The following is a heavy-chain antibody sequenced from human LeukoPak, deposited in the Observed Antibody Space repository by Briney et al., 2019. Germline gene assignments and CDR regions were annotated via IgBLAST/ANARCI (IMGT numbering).Heavy chain of an antibody. CDR2: ISTYNGNT. D-gene: IGHD3-9*01. CDR3: ASYPPIRRDILTGYSYMDV. J-gene: IGHJ6*03. V-gene: IGHV1-18*01. Sequence: VASVKVSCKASGYTFTSYGISWVRQAPGQGLEWMGWISTYNGNTNYAQKLQGRVTMTTDTSTSTAYMELRSLRSDDTAVYYCASYPPIRRDILTGYSYMDVWGKGTTVTVSS. CDR1: GYTFTSYG.